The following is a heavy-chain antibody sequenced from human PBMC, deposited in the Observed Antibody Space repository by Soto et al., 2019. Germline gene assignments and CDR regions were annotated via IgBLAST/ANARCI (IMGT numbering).Heavy chain of an antibody. D-gene: IGHD2-21*01. J-gene: IGHJ3*02. Sequence: QVQLVQSGAEVKKPGASVKVSCKASGYSFTNYAMHWVRQAPGQSLEWMGWISPGNDNTKYSQKFQGRVTITIDTSASTAYVELSSLRSEATAVYYCARAGGDFDIWGQGTRITVSS. CDR1: GYSFTNYA. CDR2: ISPGNDNT. CDR3: ARAGGDFDI. V-gene: IGHV1-3*01.